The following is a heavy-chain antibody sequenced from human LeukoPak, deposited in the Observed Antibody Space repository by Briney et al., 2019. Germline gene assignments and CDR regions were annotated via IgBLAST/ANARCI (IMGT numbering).Heavy chain of an antibody. Sequence: GASVKVSCKASGYTFTSYGISWVRQAPGQGLEWMGWISAYNGNTNYAQKLQGRVTMTTDTSTSTAYMELRSLRSDDTAVYYCARRYCSSTCCQKRPDWFDPWGQGTLVTVSS. V-gene: IGHV1-18*01. CDR3: ARRYCSSTCCQKRPDWFDP. D-gene: IGHD2-2*01. CDR1: GYTFTSYG. J-gene: IGHJ5*02. CDR2: ISAYNGNT.